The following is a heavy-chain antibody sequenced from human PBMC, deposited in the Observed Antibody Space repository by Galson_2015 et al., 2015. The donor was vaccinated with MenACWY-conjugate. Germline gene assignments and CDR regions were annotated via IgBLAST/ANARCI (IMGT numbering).Heavy chain of an antibody. CDR3: VANGYYTLEH. CDR2: ST. Sequence: STNYNPSLKSRITISVDKSKNQFSLQLTSVTAADTAVYYCVANGYYTLEHWGQGTPVTVSS. D-gene: IGHD3-3*01. J-gene: IGHJ4*02. V-gene: IGHV4-4*02.